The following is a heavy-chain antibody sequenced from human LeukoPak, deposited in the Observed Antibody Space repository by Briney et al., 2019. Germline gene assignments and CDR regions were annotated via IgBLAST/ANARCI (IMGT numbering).Heavy chain of an antibody. D-gene: IGHD3-22*01. CDR1: GGTFSSYA. V-gene: IGHV1-69*05. Sequence: ASVKVSCKASGGTFSSYAISWVRQAPGQGLEWMGGIIPIFGTANYAQKFQGRVTITRNTSISTAYMELSSLRSEDTAVYYCARGLLNYYDSSGYYNGGAFDIWGQGTMVTVSS. CDR2: IIPIFGTA. CDR3: ARGLLNYYDSSGYYNGGAFDI. J-gene: IGHJ3*02.